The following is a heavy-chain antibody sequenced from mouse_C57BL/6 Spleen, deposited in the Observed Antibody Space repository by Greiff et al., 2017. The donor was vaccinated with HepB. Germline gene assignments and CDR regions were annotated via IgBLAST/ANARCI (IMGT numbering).Heavy chain of an antibody. V-gene: IGHV1-55*01. CDR1: GYTFTSYW. Sequence: QVQLQQSGAELVKPGASVKMSCKASGYTFTSYWITWVKQRPGQGLEWIGDIYPGSGSTNYNEKFKSKATLTVDTSSSTAYMQLSSLTSEDSAVYYCARKDYGSSYSWFAYWGQGTLVTVSA. J-gene: IGHJ3*01. CDR3: ARKDYGSSYSWFAY. CDR2: IYPGSGST. D-gene: IGHD1-1*01.